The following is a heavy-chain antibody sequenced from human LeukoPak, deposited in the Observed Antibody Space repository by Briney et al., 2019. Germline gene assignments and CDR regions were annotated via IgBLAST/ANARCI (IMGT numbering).Heavy chain of an antibody. J-gene: IGHJ4*02. CDR1: GGSISSYY. D-gene: IGHD5-12*01. CDR3: ARHRGIWVATSSFDY. CDR2: IYYSGST. V-gene: IGHV4-59*08. Sequence: SETLSLICTVSGGSISSYYWSWIRQPPGKGLEWIGYIYYSGSTNYNPSLKSRVTISVDTSKNQFSLKLSSVTAADTAVYYCARHRGIWVATSSFDYWGQGTLVTVSS.